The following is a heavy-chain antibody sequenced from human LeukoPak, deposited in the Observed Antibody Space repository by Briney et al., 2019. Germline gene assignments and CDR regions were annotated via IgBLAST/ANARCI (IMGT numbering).Heavy chain of an antibody. CDR3: AIFRVGYSYGRFDY. J-gene: IGHJ4*02. CDR1: GGSFSGYY. D-gene: IGHD5-18*01. V-gene: IGHV4-34*01. CDR2: INHSGST. Sequence: SETLSLTCAVYGGSFSGYYWSWIRQPPGKGLEWVGEINHSGSTNYNPSLKSRVTISVDTSKNQFSLKLSSVTAADTAVYYCAIFRVGYSYGRFDYWGQGTLVTGSS.